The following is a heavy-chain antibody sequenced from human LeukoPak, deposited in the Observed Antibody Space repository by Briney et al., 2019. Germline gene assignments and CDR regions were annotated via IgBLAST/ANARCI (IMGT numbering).Heavy chain of an antibody. CDR3: ARDQAPFDY. CDR2: ISQSRSSI. J-gene: IGHJ4*02. V-gene: IGHV3-48*02. CDR1: GFTFSDYS. Sequence: PGGFLRLSCAASGFTFSDYSMNWVRQAPGKGLEWLSYISQSRSSIYYADSVTGRFTISRDNAKHSLYLHMNSLTDEDTAVYYCARDQAPFDYWGQGTLVTVSS.